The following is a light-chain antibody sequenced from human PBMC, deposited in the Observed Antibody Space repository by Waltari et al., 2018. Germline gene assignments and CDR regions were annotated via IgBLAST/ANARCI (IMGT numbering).Light chain of an antibody. CDR2: GSS. J-gene: IGKJ2*01. CDR1: QSVSSNY. Sequence: DIVLTQSPGTLSLSPGERATLSCRASQSVSSNYLAWYQQSPGQAPRLLIHGSSSRATGIPDRFSGSGSGTDFTLTISRLEPEDFAVYYCQQYGRSWNTFGQGTKLEIK. CDR3: QQYGRSWNT. V-gene: IGKV3-20*01.